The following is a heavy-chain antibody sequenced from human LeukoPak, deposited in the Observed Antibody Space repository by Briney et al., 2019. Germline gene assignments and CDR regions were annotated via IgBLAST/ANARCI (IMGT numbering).Heavy chain of an antibody. CDR1: SGSISSSSYY. Sequence: SETLSLTCTVSSGSISSSSYYWGWIRQPPGKGLEWIGSIYYSGSTYYNPSLKSRVTISVDTSKNQFSPKLSSVTAADTAVYYCASGVRFDPWGQGTLVTVSS. V-gene: IGHV4-39*01. J-gene: IGHJ5*02. CDR2: IYYSGST. D-gene: IGHD1-1*01. CDR3: ASGVRFDP.